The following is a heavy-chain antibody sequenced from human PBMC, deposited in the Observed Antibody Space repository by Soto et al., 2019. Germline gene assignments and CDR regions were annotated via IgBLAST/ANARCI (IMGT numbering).Heavy chain of an antibody. V-gene: IGHV3-30-3*01. Sequence: SVGLHCAASGXAFRIFDMHWVRQAPGKGLEWVAVISYEDGIIKYYKYSVKGRFTISRDNSKNTLYLQMNSMRTDDTAVYYCARDVRYCSRTDCWAWGQGILGTVSS. D-gene: IGHD2-2*01. J-gene: IGHJ4*02. CDR1: GXAFRIFD. CDR2: ISYEDGIIK. CDR3: ARDVRYCSRTDCWA.